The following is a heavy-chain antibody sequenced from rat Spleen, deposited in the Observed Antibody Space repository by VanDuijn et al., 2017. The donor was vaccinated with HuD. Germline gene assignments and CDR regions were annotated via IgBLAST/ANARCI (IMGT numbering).Heavy chain of an antibody. V-gene: IGHV5-19*01. D-gene: IGHD1-1*01. J-gene: IGHJ3*01. Sequence: EVQLVESGGGLVQPGRSLKLSCAASGFTFNNYGMHWTRQAPTKGLEWVASITNSGGSTYYRDSVKGRFTISRNNAENTVYLQMNSLRSEDTATYYCAKEGFEVTFAYWGQGTLVTVSS. CDR2: ITNSGGST. CDR3: AKEGFEVTFAY. CDR1: GFTFNNYG.